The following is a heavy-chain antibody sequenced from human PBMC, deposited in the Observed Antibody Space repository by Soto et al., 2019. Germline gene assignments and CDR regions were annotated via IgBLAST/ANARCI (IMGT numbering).Heavy chain of an antibody. D-gene: IGHD5-18*01. CDR2: ISAYNGNT. V-gene: IGHV1-18*01. CDR3: AXXXXXXAXXXXYYFDY. J-gene: IGHJ4*02. Sequence: AXVKVSCKASGYTFTSYGISWVRQAPGQGLEWMGWISAYNGNTNYAQKLQGRVTMTTDTSTSTAYMELRSLRSDDTAVYYCAXXXXXXAXXXXYYFDYWGKGTLVTVSS. CDR1: GYTFTSYG.